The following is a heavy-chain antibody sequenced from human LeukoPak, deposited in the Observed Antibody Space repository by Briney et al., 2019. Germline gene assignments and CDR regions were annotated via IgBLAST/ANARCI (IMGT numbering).Heavy chain of an antibody. Sequence: GRSLRLSCAASGFTFDDYAMHWVRQTPGKGLEWVSGITWNSGATVYADSVKGRFTISRDNAKNSLSLQMNSLRLEDTALYFRARDPGYHFYYYMDVWGKGTTVTVSS. V-gene: IGHV3-9*01. CDR1: GFTFDDYA. J-gene: IGHJ6*03. CDR2: ITWNSGAT. CDR3: ARDPGYHFYYYMDV.